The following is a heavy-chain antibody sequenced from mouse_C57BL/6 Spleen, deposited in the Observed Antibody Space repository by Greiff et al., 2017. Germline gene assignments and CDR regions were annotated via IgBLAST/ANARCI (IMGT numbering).Heavy chain of an antibody. CDR1: GFTFKDYY. CDR3: SLITTVVDYFDY. V-gene: IGHV14-1*01. J-gene: IGHJ2*01. Sequence: EVQLQQSGAELVRPGASVKLSCTASGFTFKDYYMHWVKQRPEQGLEWIGRIDPEDGGTDYAQKFQGQATLTADTSSNTAYLQLSSLTSEDTAVXYYSLITTVVDYFDYWGKGTTLTVSS. D-gene: IGHD1-1*01. CDR2: IDPEDGGT.